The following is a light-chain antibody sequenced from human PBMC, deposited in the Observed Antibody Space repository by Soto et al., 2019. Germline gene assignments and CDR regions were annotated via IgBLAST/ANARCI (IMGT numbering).Light chain of an antibody. CDR2: SNN. Sequence: QSVLTQPPSASATPGQRVTISCSGSSSNIGSNYVYWYQQLPGMAPKLLIYSNNQRPSGVPDRFSGSKSGTSASLAISGLQSEDEAQYYCATWDDSLNGAVFGGGTQLTVL. V-gene: IGLV1-44*01. CDR3: ATWDDSLNGAV. J-gene: IGLJ7*01. CDR1: SSNIGSNY.